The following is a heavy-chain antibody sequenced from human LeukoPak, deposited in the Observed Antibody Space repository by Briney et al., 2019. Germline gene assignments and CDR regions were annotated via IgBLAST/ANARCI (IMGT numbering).Heavy chain of an antibody. D-gene: IGHD5-18*01. CDR2: IIESGEST. CDR3: ARESGYSYGNGYFDP. J-gene: IGHJ5*02. Sequence: GGSLRLSCAASGFTFKNYAMYWVRQAPGKGLEWVSAIIESGESTYYTDSVKGRFTISRDNSKNTLYLQMNSLRAEDTAIYYCARESGYSYGNGYFDPWGQGTLVTVSS. V-gene: IGHV3-23*01. CDR1: GFTFKNYA.